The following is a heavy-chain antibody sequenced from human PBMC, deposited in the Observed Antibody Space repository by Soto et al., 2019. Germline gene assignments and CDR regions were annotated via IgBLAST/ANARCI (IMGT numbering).Heavy chain of an antibody. CDR2: IYYSGST. D-gene: IGHD2-15*01. Sequence: SETLSLTCTVYGGSISSIIYYWGWIRQPPGKGLEWIGSIYYSGSTYYNPSLKSRVTISVDTSKDQFSLKLSSVTAADTAVYYCARHTPAISISDHWGQGTLVTVSS. J-gene: IGHJ4*02. CDR1: GGSISSIIYY. CDR3: ARHTPAISISDH. V-gene: IGHV4-39*01.